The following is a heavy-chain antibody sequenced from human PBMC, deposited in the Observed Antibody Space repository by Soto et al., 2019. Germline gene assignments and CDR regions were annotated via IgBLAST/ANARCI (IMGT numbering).Heavy chain of an antibody. CDR3: ARVVVRGVTVWFDP. J-gene: IGHJ5*02. Sequence: QVQLVESGGGVVKPGGSLRLSCAASGFNFSDFYMTWVRQAPGKGLEWVSYINSTGSDVYYADSVKGLFTISRDNAKNSLYLGMNTLRVEATAVYYCARVVVRGVTVWFDPWGQGTLVTVSS. V-gene: IGHV3-11*01. D-gene: IGHD3-10*01. CDR2: INSTGSDV. CDR1: GFNFSDFY.